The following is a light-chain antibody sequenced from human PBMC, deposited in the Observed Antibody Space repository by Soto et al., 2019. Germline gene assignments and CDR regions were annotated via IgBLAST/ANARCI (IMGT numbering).Light chain of an antibody. V-gene: IGLV2-23*01. Sequence: QSVLTQPASVSGSPGQSITISCTGTSSDVGSYNLVSWYQQHPGKAPKLMIYEGSKRPSGVSNRFSGSKSGNTAPLTISGLQAEDEADYYCSSYAGSSTWVFGGGTKLTAL. J-gene: IGLJ3*02. CDR2: EGS. CDR1: SSDVGSYNL. CDR3: SSYAGSSTWV.